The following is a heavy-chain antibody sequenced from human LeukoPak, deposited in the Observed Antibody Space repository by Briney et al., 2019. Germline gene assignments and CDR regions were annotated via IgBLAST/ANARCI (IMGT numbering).Heavy chain of an antibody. J-gene: IGHJ4*02. CDR2: ISSSSSYI. D-gene: IGHD3-22*01. V-gene: IGHV3-21*01. CDR3: ARVSRVALDYYDSSGYAFDY. Sequence: GGSLRLSCAASGFTFSSYSMNWVRQAPGKGLEWVSSISSSSSYIYYADSVKGRFTISRDNAKNSLYLQMNSMRAEDTAVYYCARVSRVALDYYDSSGYAFDYWGQGTLATVSS. CDR1: GFTFSSYS.